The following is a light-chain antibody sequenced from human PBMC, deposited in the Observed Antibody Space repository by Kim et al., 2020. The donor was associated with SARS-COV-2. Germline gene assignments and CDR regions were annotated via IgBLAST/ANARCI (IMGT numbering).Light chain of an antibody. Sequence: SASVGARGTITCRASRSVGGWVAWYQQKPGKAPTVLISDASTLESGVPSRFSGSGSGTEFTLTISSQQADDFATYYCQQYNLYWTFGQGTKVDIK. CDR2: DAS. J-gene: IGKJ1*01. V-gene: IGKV1-5*01. CDR3: QQYNLYWT. CDR1: RSVGGW.